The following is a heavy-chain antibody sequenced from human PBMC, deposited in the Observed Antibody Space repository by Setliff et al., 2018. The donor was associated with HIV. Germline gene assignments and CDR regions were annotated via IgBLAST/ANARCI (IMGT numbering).Heavy chain of an antibody. J-gene: IGHJ3*02. V-gene: IGHV3-23*01. Sequence: SLRLSCAASGFAFSSFAMTWVRQGPGKGPEWVSTIAYIGTYYADSVRGRFTISRDNTKNTLHLQMNSLRAEDTAIYYCVKGLFLLDIWGQGAMVTVSS. CDR1: GFAFSSFA. CDR2: IAYIGT. CDR3: VKGLFLLDI.